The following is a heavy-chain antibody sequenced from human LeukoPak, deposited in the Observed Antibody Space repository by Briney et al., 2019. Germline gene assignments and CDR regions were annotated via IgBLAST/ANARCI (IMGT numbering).Heavy chain of an antibody. CDR1: GYTFNNYW. CDR3: ARQGGGSFASSWSPAYQYYGLDV. CDR2: IYPRGSDS. D-gene: IGHD6-13*01. V-gene: IGHV5-51*01. Sequence: GESLKISCKASGYTFNNYWIAWVRQMPGKGLEWMGIIYPRGSDSRYSPSFQGQVTFSVDRSINTAYVQWSSLKATDTAIYFCARQGGGSFASSWSPAYQYYGLDVWGLGTTVTVSS. J-gene: IGHJ6*02.